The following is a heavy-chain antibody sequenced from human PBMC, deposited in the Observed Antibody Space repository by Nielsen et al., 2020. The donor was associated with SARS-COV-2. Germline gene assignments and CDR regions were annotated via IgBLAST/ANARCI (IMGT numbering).Heavy chain of an antibody. V-gene: IGHV5-51*01. J-gene: IGHJ5*02. CDR2: IYPGDSDT. Sequence: GESLKISCKGSGYSFTSYWIGWVRQMPGKGLEWMGIIYPGDSDTRYSPSFQGQVTISADKSISTDYLQWSSLKASDTAMYYCASRPSDSSGYWWFDPWGQGTLVTVSS. CDR3: ASRPSDSSGYWWFDP. CDR1: GYSFTSYW. D-gene: IGHD3-22*01.